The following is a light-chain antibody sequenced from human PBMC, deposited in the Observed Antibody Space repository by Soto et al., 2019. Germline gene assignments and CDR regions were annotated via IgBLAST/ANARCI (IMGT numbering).Light chain of an antibody. CDR3: QQSYSIIT. V-gene: IGKV1-39*01. J-gene: IGKJ5*01. CDR2: AAS. CDR1: QSISMY. Sequence: DSQMTLNTSSLSASVGDRVAITCRASQSISMYLNWYQQKPGKAPKLLIYAASSLQSGVPSRFSGSGSGTDFTLTISSLQPEDFATYYCQQSYSIITFGQGTRLAI.